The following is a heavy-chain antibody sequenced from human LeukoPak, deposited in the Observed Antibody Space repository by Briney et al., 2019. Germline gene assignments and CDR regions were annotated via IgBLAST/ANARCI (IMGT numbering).Heavy chain of an antibody. CDR2: ISSGGSAI. D-gene: IGHD1-26*01. CDR3: ARDHHSGSYLGWFDP. J-gene: IGHJ5*02. Sequence: GGSLRLSCAASGFTFSDYYMSWIRQTPGKGLDWLSYISSGGSAIYYADSVKGRFTISRDNDKNSLYLQMNSLRAEDTAVYYCARDHHSGSYLGWFDPWGQGTLVTVSS. CDR1: GFTFSDYY. V-gene: IGHV3-11*01.